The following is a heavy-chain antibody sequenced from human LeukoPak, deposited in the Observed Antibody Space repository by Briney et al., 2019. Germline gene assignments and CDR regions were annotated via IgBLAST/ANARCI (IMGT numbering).Heavy chain of an antibody. CDR3: ARGPPDGDYGFFDY. J-gene: IGHJ4*02. D-gene: IGHD2-21*01. Sequence: SETLSLTCTVSGGSISSYYWRWIRQPPGKGLEWIAYIYFIGSTNYNPSLESRVTMSVDTSKNQFSLKLNSVTAADTAVYFCARGPPDGDYGFFDYWGQGILVTVSS. CDR2: IYFIGST. V-gene: IGHV4-59*01. CDR1: GGSISSYY.